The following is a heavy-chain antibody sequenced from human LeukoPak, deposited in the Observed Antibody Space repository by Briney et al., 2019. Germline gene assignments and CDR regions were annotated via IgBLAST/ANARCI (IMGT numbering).Heavy chain of an antibody. D-gene: IGHD3-10*01. CDR1: GFTFSSYE. J-gene: IGHJ6*04. CDR3: ARDDLMVRGVRIYYYGMDV. CDR2: ISSSGNTI. V-gene: IGHV3-48*03. Sequence: PGGSLRLSCAASGFTFSSYEMNWVRQAPGKGLEWVSNISSSGNTIYYADSVKGRFTISRDNAKNSLYLQMNSLRAEDTAVYYCARDDLMVRGVRIYYYGMDVWGKGTTVTVSS.